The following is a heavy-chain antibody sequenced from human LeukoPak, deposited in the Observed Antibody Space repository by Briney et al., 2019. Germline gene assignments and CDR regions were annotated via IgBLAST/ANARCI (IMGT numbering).Heavy chain of an antibody. CDR1: GYTFTSYY. Sequence: ASVKVSCKAAGYTFTSYYMHWVRQAPGQGLEWMGIINPSGGSTSYAQKFQGRVTMTRDTSTSTVYMELSSLRSEDTAVYYCAREGIVGASFDYWGQGTLVTVSS. V-gene: IGHV1-46*01. J-gene: IGHJ4*02. D-gene: IGHD1-26*01. CDR3: AREGIVGASFDY. CDR2: INPSGGST.